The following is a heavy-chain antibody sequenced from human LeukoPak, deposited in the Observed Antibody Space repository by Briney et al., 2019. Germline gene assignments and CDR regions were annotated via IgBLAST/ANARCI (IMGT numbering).Heavy chain of an antibody. CDR2: IQPGDSEI. CDR3: ARRFPSSSSAGD. V-gene: IGHV5-51*01. J-gene: IGHJ4*02. D-gene: IGHD6-13*01. Sequence: GESLKISCSASGYGFSAYWIGWVRQVPGKGLEWMGVIQPGDSEIIYGPSFEGRVTFSADESTETVYLQWTSLKTSDTAMYYCARRFPSSSSAGDWGQGTLVTVSS. CDR1: GYGFSAYW.